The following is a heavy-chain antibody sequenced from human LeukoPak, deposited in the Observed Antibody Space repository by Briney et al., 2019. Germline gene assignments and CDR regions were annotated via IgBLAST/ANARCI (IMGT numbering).Heavy chain of an antibody. Sequence: GGSLRLSCVASRFSFKTDGMHWVRQAPGKGLEWVAFIRHDGSLIYYSDSVKGRFTISRDNAKNSLYLQMNSLRAEDTAVYYCARDFGEINPTDNNDYWGQGTLVTVSS. CDR1: RFSFKTDG. CDR3: ARDFGEINPTDNNDY. J-gene: IGHJ4*02. V-gene: IGHV3-30*02. D-gene: IGHD3-10*01. CDR2: IRHDGSLI.